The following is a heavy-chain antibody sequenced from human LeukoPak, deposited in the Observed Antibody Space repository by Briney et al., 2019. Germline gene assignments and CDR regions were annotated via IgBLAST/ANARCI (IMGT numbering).Heavy chain of an antibody. CDR2: ISSSSSYT. J-gene: IGHJ4*02. Sequence: PGGSLRLSCAASGFTFSDYYMSWIRQAPGKGLEWVSYISSSSSYTNYADSVKGRFTISRDNAKNSLYLQMNNLRAEDTAVYYCAREFPYYDILTGYYTYYFDYWGQGTLVTVSS. D-gene: IGHD3-9*01. CDR1: GFTFSDYY. V-gene: IGHV3-11*05. CDR3: AREFPYYDILTGYYTYYFDY.